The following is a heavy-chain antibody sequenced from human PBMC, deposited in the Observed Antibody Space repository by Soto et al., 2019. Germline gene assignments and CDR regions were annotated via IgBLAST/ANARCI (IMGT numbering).Heavy chain of an antibody. V-gene: IGHV1-8*01. J-gene: IGHJ4*02. Sequence: GASVKVSCKASGYTFTSYYSNWVRQATGQGLEWMGWMNPNSGNTGYAQKFQGRVTMTRNTSISTAYMELSSLRSEDTAVYYCARGSGYSYGETDFDYWGQGTLVTAPQ. CDR2: MNPNSGNT. D-gene: IGHD5-18*01. CDR3: ARGSGYSYGETDFDY. CDR1: GYTFTSYY.